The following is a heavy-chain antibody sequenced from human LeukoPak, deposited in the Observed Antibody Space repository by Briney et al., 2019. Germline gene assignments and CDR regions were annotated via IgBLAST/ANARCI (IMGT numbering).Heavy chain of an antibody. V-gene: IGHV4-38-2*02. D-gene: IGHD3-9*01. CDR1: GGSMSSYY. J-gene: IGHJ4*02. CDR2: IYHSGST. CDR3: ARVCDILTGYYGELDY. Sequence: SETLSLTCTVSGGSMSSYYWSWIRQPPGKGLEWIGSIYHSGSTYYNPSLKSRVTISVDTSKNQFSLKLSSVTAADTAVYYCARVCDILTGYYGELDYWGQGTLVTVSS.